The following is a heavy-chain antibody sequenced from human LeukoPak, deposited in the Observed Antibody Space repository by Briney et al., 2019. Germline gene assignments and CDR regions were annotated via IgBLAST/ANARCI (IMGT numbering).Heavy chain of an antibody. J-gene: IGHJ5*02. CDR1: GFTVSNNY. Sequence: GGSLRLSCAASGFTVSNNYMGWVRQAPGKGLEWVSVIYSGTTAYYPDSVKGRFTIPRDNSKNTLYLQMNSLSAEDTAVYYCARVEEGWFDPWGQGTLVTVSS. V-gene: IGHV3-66*01. CDR2: IYSGTTA. CDR3: ARVEEGWFDP.